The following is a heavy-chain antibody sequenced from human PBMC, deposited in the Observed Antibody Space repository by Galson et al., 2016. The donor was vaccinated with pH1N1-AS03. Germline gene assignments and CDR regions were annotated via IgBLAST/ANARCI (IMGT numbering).Heavy chain of an antibody. CDR1: GGSINSHY. J-gene: IGHJ4*02. CDR2: IHCSGRT. Sequence: SETLSLTCTVSGGSINSHYWSWIRQPPGKGLEWIGCIHCSGRTNYNPSLKSRVAISIDTSKNQFSLNLRSVTAADTAVYYCAGHVSGSYPNYLDYWVQGTLVIVSS. V-gene: IGHV4-59*08. CDR3: AGHVSGSYPNYLDY. D-gene: IGHD1-26*01.